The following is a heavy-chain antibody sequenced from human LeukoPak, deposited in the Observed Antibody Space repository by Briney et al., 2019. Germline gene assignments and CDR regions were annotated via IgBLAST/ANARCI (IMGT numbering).Heavy chain of an antibody. D-gene: IGHD3-10*02. CDR3: ARSTGSTMFIDY. Sequence: SETLSLTCAVSGYSISSGYYWVWIRQPPGKGLEWIGSIYYSGSTYYNPSLKSRVAILVDTSKNQFSLKLSSVTAADTAVYYCARSTGSTMFIDYWGQGTLVTVSS. CDR1: GYSISSGYY. J-gene: IGHJ4*02. V-gene: IGHV4-38-2*01. CDR2: IYYSGST.